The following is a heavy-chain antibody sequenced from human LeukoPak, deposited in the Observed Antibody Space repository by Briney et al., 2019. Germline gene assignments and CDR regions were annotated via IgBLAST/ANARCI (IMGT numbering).Heavy chain of an antibody. CDR3: AGLGQPLVFLI. D-gene: IGHD2/OR15-2a*01. V-gene: IGHV4-59*08. J-gene: IGHJ3*02. CDR1: GGSHSGVY. CDR2: FHYSGST. Sequence: SETLSLTCAVSGGSHSGVYSSWTRQPPGKGLECIGYFHYSGSTNYNPSLKGRVTISVDTSRNQFSLKLNSVTAADTAVYYCAGLGQPLVFLIWRQGTMVTVSS.